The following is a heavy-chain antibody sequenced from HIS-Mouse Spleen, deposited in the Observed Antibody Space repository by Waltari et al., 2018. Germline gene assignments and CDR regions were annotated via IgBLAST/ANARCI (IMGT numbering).Heavy chain of an antibody. Sequence: QLQLQESGPGLVKPSETLSLTCTVPGGSIRSSSYYQGWIRQPPGKGLEWIGSIYYSGSTYYNPSLKSRVTISVDTSKNQFSLKLSSVTAADTAVYYCAREIPYSSSWYDWYFDLWGRGTLVTVSS. CDR3: AREIPYSSSWYDWYFDL. CDR1: GGSIRSSSYY. J-gene: IGHJ2*01. V-gene: IGHV4-39*07. D-gene: IGHD6-13*01. CDR2: IYYSGST.